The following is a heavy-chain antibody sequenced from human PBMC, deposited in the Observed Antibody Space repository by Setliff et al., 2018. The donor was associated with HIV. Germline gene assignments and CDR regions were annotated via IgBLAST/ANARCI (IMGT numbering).Heavy chain of an antibody. Sequence: PSETLSLTCTVSGGSISSYFWSWIRQPPGKGLEWIGTIYYSGSTNYNPSLESRVTISVDTSKNQFSLKLSSVTAADTAVYYCATLNSTWYEPFDYWGQGTLVTVSS. CDR1: GGSISSYF. D-gene: IGHD6-13*01. CDR2: IYYSGST. V-gene: IGHV4-59*12. J-gene: IGHJ4*02. CDR3: ATLNSTWYEPFDY.